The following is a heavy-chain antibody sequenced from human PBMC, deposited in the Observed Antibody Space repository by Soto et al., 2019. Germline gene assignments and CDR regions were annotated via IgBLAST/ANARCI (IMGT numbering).Heavy chain of an antibody. CDR2: TYYRSKWYN. Sequence: KQSQTLSLTCAISGDSVSSNSAAWNWIRQSPSRGLEWLGRTYYRSKWYNDYAVSVKSRITINPDTSKNQFSLQLNSVTPEDTAVYYCARGVPFIVGATGGFDYWGQGTLVTVSS. D-gene: IGHD1-26*01. V-gene: IGHV6-1*01. J-gene: IGHJ4*02. CDR3: ARGVPFIVGATGGFDY. CDR1: GDSVSSNSAA.